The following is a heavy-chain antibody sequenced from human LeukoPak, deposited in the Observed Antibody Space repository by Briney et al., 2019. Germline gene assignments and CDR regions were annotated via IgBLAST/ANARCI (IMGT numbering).Heavy chain of an antibody. V-gene: IGHV1-46*01. CDR1: GYTFTGYY. Sequence: GASVKVSCKASGYTFTGYYMHWVRQAPGQGLEWMGIINPSGGSTSYAQKFQGRVTMTRDTSTSTVYMELSSLRSEDTAVYYCARDQRTPYGSGSYYNLYFDYRGQGTLVTVSS. D-gene: IGHD3-10*01. J-gene: IGHJ4*02. CDR2: INPSGGST. CDR3: ARDQRTPYGSGSYYNLYFDY.